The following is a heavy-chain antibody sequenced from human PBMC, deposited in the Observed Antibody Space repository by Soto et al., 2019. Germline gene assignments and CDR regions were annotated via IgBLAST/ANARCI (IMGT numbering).Heavy chain of an antibody. CDR3: ARVPPRTTGTNI. D-gene: IGHD1-1*01. J-gene: IGHJ4*02. CDR1: GYTFTSYD. V-gene: IGHV1-8*01. Sequence: ASVKVSCKASGYTFTSYDINWVRQATGQGLEWMGWMNPNSGNTGYAQKFQGRVTMTRNTSISTAYMELSSPRSEDTAVYYCARVPPRTTGTNIWGQGTLVTVSS. CDR2: MNPNSGNT.